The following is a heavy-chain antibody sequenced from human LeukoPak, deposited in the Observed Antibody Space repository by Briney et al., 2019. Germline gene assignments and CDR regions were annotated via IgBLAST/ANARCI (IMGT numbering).Heavy chain of an antibody. D-gene: IGHD5-12*01. CDR1: GFTFSSYA. J-gene: IGHJ4*02. V-gene: IGHV3-30-3*01. CDR2: ISYDGSNK. CDR3: ARDDSGYDYLFGY. Sequence: HPGRSLRLSCAASGFTFSSYAMHWVRQAPGKGLEWVAVISYDGSNKYYADSVKGRFTISRDNSKNTLYLQMNSLRAEDTAVYYCARDDSGYDYLFGYWGQGTLVTVSS.